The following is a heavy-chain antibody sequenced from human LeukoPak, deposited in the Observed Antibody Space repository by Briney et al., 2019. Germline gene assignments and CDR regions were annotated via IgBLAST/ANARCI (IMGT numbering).Heavy chain of an antibody. D-gene: IGHD3-22*01. CDR1: GFTFSSYA. CDR3: VRADFDSSGYPFFDF. J-gene: IGHJ4*02. Sequence: GGSLRLSCAASGFTFSSYAMSWVRQAPGKGLEWVSAISGSGGSTYYADSVKGRFTISRDNSKNTLYLQMNSLRAEDTGVYYCVRADFDSSGYPFFDFWGQGTLVIVSS. V-gene: IGHV3-23*01. CDR2: ISGSGGST.